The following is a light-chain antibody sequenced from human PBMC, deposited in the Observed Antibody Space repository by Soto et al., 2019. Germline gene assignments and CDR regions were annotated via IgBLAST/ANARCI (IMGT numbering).Light chain of an antibody. V-gene: IGLV2-8*01. CDR2: EVN. Sequence: QSALTQPPSASGSPGQSVTISCTGTSSDVGGYNYVSWYQQHPGKVPKHMVYEVNKRPSGVPDRFSGSKSGNTASLIVSGLQAEDEADYDCTSYAGGNNVFGTGTKLTVL. CDR3: TSYAGGNNV. J-gene: IGLJ1*01. CDR1: SSDVGGYNY.